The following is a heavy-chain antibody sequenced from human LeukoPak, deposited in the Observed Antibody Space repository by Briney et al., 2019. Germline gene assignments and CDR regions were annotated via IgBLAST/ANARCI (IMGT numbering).Heavy chain of an antibody. J-gene: IGHJ4*02. V-gene: IGHV3-23*01. CDR1: GFSFSSYV. D-gene: IGHD1-1*01. CDR3: VTRGTTATKYIES. CDR2: ITSGDTST. Sequence: GGSLRLSCAASGFSFSSYVLSWVRQAPGRGLEWVSTITSGDTSTYYAASVKGRFTTSRDNSKNTLHLQMNGLRAEDTAVYYCVTRGTTATKYIESWGQGALVTVSS.